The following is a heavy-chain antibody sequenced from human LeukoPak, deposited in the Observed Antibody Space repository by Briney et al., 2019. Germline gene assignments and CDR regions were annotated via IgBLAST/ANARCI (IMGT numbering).Heavy chain of an antibody. CDR1: GGSFSGYY. D-gene: IGHD6-19*01. CDR3: AGGRGQWRPY. V-gene: IGHV4-34*01. Sequence: SETLSLTCAVYGGSFSGYYWSWIRQPPGKGLEWIGEINHSGSTNYNPSLKSRVTISVDTSKNQFSLKLSSVTAADTAVYYWAGGRGQWRPYGGKEPRATVP. CDR2: INHSGST. J-gene: IGHJ4*02.